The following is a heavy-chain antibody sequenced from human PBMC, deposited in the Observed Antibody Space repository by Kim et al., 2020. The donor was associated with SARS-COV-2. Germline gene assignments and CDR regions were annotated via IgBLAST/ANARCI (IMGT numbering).Heavy chain of an antibody. V-gene: IGHV4-59*08. CDR1: GGSISSYC. CDR2: IYYSGST. J-gene: IGHJ6*01. D-gene: IGHD3-10*01. CDR3: ARLITMDRGVYYYGMDV. Sequence: SETLSLTCTVSGGSISSYCWSWIRQPPGKGLEWIGYIYYSGSTNYNPSLKSRVTISVDTSKNQFSLKLSSVTAADTAVYYCARLITMDRGVYYYGMDVWG.